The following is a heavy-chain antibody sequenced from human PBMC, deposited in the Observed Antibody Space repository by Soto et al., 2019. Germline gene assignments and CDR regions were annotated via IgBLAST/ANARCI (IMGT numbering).Heavy chain of an antibody. CDR1: GGSISSSSYY. J-gene: IGHJ6*03. D-gene: IGHD3-10*01. CDR2: IYYSGST. V-gene: IGHV4-39*01. Sequence: SETLSLTCTVSGGSISSSSYYWGWIRQPPGKGLEWIGSIYYSGSTYYNPSLKSRVTISVDTSKNQFSLKLSSVTAADTAVYYCHQGVTMVRGKNYYYMDVWGKGTTVTVSS. CDR3: HQGVTMVRGKNYYYMDV.